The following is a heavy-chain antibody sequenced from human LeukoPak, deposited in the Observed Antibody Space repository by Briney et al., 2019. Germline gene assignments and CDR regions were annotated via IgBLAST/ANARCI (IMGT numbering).Heavy chain of an antibody. V-gene: IGHV3-49*04. D-gene: IGHD1-1*01. CDR1: GFTFGDHA. CDR2: IRSKAYRGTT. CDR3: ARGPIQLWIHNAMDV. Sequence: PGGSLRLSCTGSGFTFGDHAMSWVRQAPRKGLEWVGFIRSKAYRGTTEYAASVKGRFTISRDDSASIAYLQMNSLKTEDTAVYYCARGPIQLWIHNAMDVWGQGTTVTVSS. J-gene: IGHJ6*02.